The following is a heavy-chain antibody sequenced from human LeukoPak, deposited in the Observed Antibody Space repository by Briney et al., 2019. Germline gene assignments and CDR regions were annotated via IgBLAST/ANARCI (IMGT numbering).Heavy chain of an antibody. CDR1: GGSFSGYY. V-gene: IGHV4-34*01. Sequence: SETLSLTCAVYGGSFSGYYWSWIRQPPGKGLEWIGEINHSGSTNYNPSLKSRVTISVDTPKNQFSLKLSSVTAADTAVYYCAREGYYYDSSGYRGPLGYWGQGTLVTVSS. CDR3: AREGYYYDSSGYRGPLGY. D-gene: IGHD3-22*01. CDR2: INHSGST. J-gene: IGHJ4*02.